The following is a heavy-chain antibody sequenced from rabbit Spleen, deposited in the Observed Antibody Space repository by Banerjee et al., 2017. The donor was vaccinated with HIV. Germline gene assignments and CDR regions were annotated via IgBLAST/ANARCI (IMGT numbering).Heavy chain of an antibody. CDR1: GFDISKYG. J-gene: IGHJ4*01. Sequence: QEQLVESGGGLVQPGGSLKLSCTVSGFDISKYGVTWVRQAPGKGLEWIGYIDPIFGVSYYASWAKGRFTVSKTSSTTMTLQMTSLTAADTATYFCARGSSGGYPYNLWGPGTLVTVS. V-gene: IGHV1S39*01. D-gene: IGHD1-1*01. CDR3: ARGSSGGYPYNL. CDR2: IDPIFGVS.